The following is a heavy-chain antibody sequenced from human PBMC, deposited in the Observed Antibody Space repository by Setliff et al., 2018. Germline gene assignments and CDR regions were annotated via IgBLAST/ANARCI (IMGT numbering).Heavy chain of an antibody. J-gene: IGHJ4*02. Sequence: GGSLRLSCEVSGFTFDNHAMHWVRQAPGKGLEWVSGISWNSGSIGYADSVKGRFTISRDNAKNSLYLQMNSLRAEDTATYYCARSENCFSTHCSPYDYWGQGTLVTVSS. V-gene: IGHV3-9*01. CDR2: ISWNSGSI. CDR3: ARSENCFSTHCSPYDY. CDR1: GFTFDNHA. D-gene: IGHD2-2*01.